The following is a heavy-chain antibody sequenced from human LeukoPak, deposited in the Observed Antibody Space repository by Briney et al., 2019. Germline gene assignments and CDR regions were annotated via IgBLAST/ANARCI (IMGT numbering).Heavy chain of an antibody. J-gene: IGHJ6*03. Sequence: GGSLRLSCAASGFTFNKYTMNWVRQAPGKGLEWVSSITSSSSYIYYADSVKGRFTISRDNAKKSLSLQMNSLRAEDTAVYYCARDPGGYMDVWGKGTTVTVSS. CDR3: ARDPGGYMDV. CDR2: ITSSSSYI. CDR1: GFTFNKYT. D-gene: IGHD3-16*01. V-gene: IGHV3-21*01.